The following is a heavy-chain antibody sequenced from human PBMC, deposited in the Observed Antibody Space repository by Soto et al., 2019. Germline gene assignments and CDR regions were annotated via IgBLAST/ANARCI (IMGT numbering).Heavy chain of an antibody. V-gene: IGHV1-8*01. CDR1: GYTFTSYD. D-gene: IGHD3-22*01. CDR3: ARGYYDSSGYFLAIDY. CDR2: MNPNSGNT. Sequence: QVQLVQSGAEVKKPGASVKVSCKASGYTFTSYDINWVRQATGQGLEWMGWMNPNSGNTGYAQKFQGRVPMTRNTSISTAYMELSSLRSEDTAVYYCARGYYDSSGYFLAIDYWGQGTLVTVSS. J-gene: IGHJ4*02.